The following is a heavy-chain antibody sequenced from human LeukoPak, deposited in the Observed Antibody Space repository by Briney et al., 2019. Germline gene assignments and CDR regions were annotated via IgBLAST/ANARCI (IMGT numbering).Heavy chain of an antibody. Sequence: GGSLRLSCAASGFTFSSYSMNWVRQAPGKGLEWVSSISSSSSYIYYADSVKGRFIISRDNAKNSLYLQMNSLRAEDTAVYYCASSTSYYYGSGSFYGMDVWGKGTTVTVSS. D-gene: IGHD3-10*01. CDR2: ISSSSSYI. V-gene: IGHV3-21*01. CDR1: GFTFSSYS. CDR3: ASSTSYYYGSGSFYGMDV. J-gene: IGHJ6*04.